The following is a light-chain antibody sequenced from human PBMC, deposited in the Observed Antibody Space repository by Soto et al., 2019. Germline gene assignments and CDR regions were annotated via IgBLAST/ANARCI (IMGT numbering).Light chain of an antibody. J-gene: IGKJ3*01. CDR2: EAS. CDR1: ESVSTF. V-gene: IGKV3-11*01. Sequence: EIVLTQSPATLSLSPGERATLSCRASESVSTFLAWYQQKPGQAPRLLIYEASSRATGIPARFSGGGSGTVFTLTISRLEPEDFAIYYCQQRSNWPPITFGPGTKVDIK. CDR3: QQRSNWPPIT.